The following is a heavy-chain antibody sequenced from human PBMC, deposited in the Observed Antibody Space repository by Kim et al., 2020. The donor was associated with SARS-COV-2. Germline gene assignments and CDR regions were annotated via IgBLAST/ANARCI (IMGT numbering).Heavy chain of an antibody. Sequence: GGSLRLSCAASGFTFSSYAMSWVRQAPGKGLEWVSAISGSGGSTYYADSVKGRFTISRDNSKNTLYLQMNSLRAEDTAVYYCAKDRALMGATVFAFDIWGQGTMVTVSS. V-gene: IGHV3-23*01. CDR1: GFTFSSYA. CDR3: AKDRALMGATVFAFDI. CDR2: ISGSGGST. J-gene: IGHJ3*02. D-gene: IGHD1-26*01.